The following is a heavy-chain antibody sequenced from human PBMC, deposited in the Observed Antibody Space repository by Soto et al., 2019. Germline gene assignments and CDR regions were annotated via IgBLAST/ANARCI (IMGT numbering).Heavy chain of an antibody. Sequence: GGSLRLSCVTSGFTFTKYSMNWVRQAPGKGLEWVSYISYSGETKYYADSLKGRYAISRDDAKNSVYLQMNSLRDEDTAFYYCVRGVVVVVGYTAEKFDNWGQGTLVTVSS. CDR3: VRGVVVVVGYTAEKFDN. D-gene: IGHD2-15*01. CDR2: ISYSGETK. CDR1: GFTFTKYS. J-gene: IGHJ4*02. V-gene: IGHV3-48*02.